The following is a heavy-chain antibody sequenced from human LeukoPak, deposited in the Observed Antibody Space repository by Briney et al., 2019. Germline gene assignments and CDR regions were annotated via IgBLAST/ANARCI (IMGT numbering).Heavy chain of an antibody. Sequence: GGSLRFSCAAPGFTFSYYAMIWVRQAPGKGLEWVSVISGSGGSTYYADSVKGRFTASRDNSTSTLYQQMNSLRAEDTVLYYCAKDGKKYGSTWDFDYWGQGTLVTVSS. J-gene: IGHJ4*02. CDR1: GFTFSYYA. CDR2: ISGSGGST. V-gene: IGHV3-23*01. CDR3: AKDGKKYGSTWDFDY. D-gene: IGHD6-13*01.